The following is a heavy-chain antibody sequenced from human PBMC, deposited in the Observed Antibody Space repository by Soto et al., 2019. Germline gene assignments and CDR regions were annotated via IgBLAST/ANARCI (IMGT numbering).Heavy chain of an antibody. CDR2: ISTHNGNT. CDR1: ALTSSG. Sequence: ASVKVSCKASALTSSGISWVRQAPGQRLEWMGWISTHNGNTIYAQKFQGRVIMTMDTSTTTVYMELRSLRPDDTAVYLCAREGIIGLFDAYDLWGQGTMVTVSS. J-gene: IGHJ3*01. D-gene: IGHD2-8*01. V-gene: IGHV1-18*04. CDR3: AREGIIGLFDAYDL.